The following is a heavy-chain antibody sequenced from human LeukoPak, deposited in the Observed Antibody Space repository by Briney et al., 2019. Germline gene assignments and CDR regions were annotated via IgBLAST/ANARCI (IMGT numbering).Heavy chain of an antibody. CDR3: ARGRYCSGGSCYSRYHYFHY. Sequence: SETLSLTCAVYGGSFSGYYWSWIRQPPGKGREWIGEINHSGSTNYNPSLKSRVTISVDTSKNQFSLKLSSVTAADTAVYYCARGRYCSGGSCYSRYHYFHYWGQGTLVTVSS. J-gene: IGHJ4*02. D-gene: IGHD2-15*01. CDR1: GGSFSGYY. V-gene: IGHV4-34*01. CDR2: INHSGST.